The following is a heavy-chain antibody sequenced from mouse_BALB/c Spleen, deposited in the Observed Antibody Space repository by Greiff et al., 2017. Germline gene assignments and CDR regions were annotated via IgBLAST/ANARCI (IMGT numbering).Heavy chain of an antibody. D-gene: IGHD1-1*01. V-gene: IGHV5-12-2*01. CDR3: ARQSYYGSIGY. CDR1: GFTFSSYT. J-gene: IGHJ3*01. CDR2: ISNGGGST. Sequence: EVKLMESGGGLVQPGGSLKLSCAASGFTFSSYTMSWVRQTPEKRLEWVAYISNGGGSTYYPDTVKGRFTISRDNAKNTLYLQMSSLKSEDTAMYYCARQSYYGSIGYWGQGTLVTVSA.